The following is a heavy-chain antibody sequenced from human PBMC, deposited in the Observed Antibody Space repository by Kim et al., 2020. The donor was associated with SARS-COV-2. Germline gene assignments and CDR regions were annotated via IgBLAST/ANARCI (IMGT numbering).Heavy chain of an antibody. CDR2: IYYSGST. CDR1: GGSISSYY. CDR3: ARDSLMITFGGVIVRGAFDI. Sequence: SETLSLTCTVSGGSISSYYWSWIRQPPGKGLEWIGYIYYSGSTNYNPSLKSRVTISVDTSKNQFSLKLSSVTAADTAVYYCARDSLMITFGGVIVRGAFDIWGQGTMVTVSS. V-gene: IGHV4-59*01. D-gene: IGHD3-16*02. J-gene: IGHJ3*02.